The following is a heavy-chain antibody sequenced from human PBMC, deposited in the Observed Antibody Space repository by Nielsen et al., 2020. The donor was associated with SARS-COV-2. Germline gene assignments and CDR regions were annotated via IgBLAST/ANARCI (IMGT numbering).Heavy chain of an antibody. CDR1: GFPFSSYE. Sequence: GGSLRLSCAASGFPFSSYEMNWVRQAPGKALEWLSYIGGNGRNIFYADSVKGRFTISRDNAENSLSLQMNSLRAEDTAVYYCARAHEDEGKDSSGYYSAFDIWGQGTMVTVSS. CDR3: ARAHEDEGKDSSGYYSAFDI. J-gene: IGHJ3*02. V-gene: IGHV3-48*03. D-gene: IGHD3-22*01. CDR2: IGGNGRNI.